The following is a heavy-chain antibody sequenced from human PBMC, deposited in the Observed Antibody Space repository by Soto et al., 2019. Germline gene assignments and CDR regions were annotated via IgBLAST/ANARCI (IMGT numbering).Heavy chain of an antibody. Sequence: GGSLRLSCAASGFTFDDYAMHWVRQAPGKGLEWVSGISWNSGSIGYADSVKGRFTISRDNAKNSLYLQMNSLRAEDTALYYCAKDVTAAGNGLQGYWGQGTLVTVSS. D-gene: IGHD6-13*01. CDR3: AKDVTAAGNGLQGY. CDR2: ISWNSGSI. J-gene: IGHJ4*02. CDR1: GFTFDDYA. V-gene: IGHV3-9*01.